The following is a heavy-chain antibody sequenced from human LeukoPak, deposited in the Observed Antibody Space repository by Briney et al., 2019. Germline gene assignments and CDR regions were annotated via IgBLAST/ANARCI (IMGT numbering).Heavy chain of an antibody. D-gene: IGHD3-10*01. CDR2: ITSTSGSI. V-gene: IGHV3-23*01. J-gene: IGHJ4*02. Sequence: GGSLRLSCVGSGFRFGNSAMSWVRQIPGKGLEWVSSITSTSGSIKYVDSVKGRFTISRDNSKNTLFLQMNSLRAEDTAVYHCAGSYYNVFDYWGQGTLVTVSS. CDR3: AGSYYNVFDY. CDR1: GFRFGNSA.